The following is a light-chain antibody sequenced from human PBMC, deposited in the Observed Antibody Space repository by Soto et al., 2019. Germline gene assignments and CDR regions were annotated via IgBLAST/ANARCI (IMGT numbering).Light chain of an antibody. J-gene: IGKJ5*01. CDR3: HQYNNWPPFT. Sequence: EIEMTQSPATLSVSPGERATLSCRASLSVYSSLAWYQQRPGQAPRLLIYAASSRATGVPARFSGSGSGTEFTLTISSLQSEDSAVYYCHQYNNWPPFTFGQGTRLEIK. CDR1: LSVYSS. CDR2: AAS. V-gene: IGKV3-15*01.